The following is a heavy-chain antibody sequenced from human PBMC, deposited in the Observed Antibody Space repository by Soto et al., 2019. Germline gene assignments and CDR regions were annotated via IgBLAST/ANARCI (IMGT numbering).Heavy chain of an antibody. V-gene: IGHV4-39*07. Sequence: PSETLSLTCTVSGGSISSSSYYWGWIRQPPGKGLEWIGEINHSGSTNYNPSLKSRVTISVDTSKNQFSLKLSSVTAADTAVYYCARVFAHYADYDFWSLDPDDAFDIWGQGTMVTVSS. D-gene: IGHD3-3*01. CDR2: INHSGST. CDR1: GGSISSSSYY. J-gene: IGHJ3*02. CDR3: ARVFAHYADYDFWSLDPDDAFDI.